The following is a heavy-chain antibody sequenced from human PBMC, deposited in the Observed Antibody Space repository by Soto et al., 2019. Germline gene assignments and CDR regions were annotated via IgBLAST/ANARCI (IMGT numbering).Heavy chain of an antibody. CDR3: AKSMYSSSWYNSLDV. J-gene: IGHJ6*02. D-gene: IGHD6-13*01. V-gene: IGHV3-23*01. CDR1: GFGFSRYA. Sequence: EVQLLESGGGLVQPGGSLRLSCTASGFGFSRYAMTWVRQAPGKGLEWVSAIGASGSGGSTYSVDSVKGRFTISRDNSKNTVYLEMNSLRAEDTAIYYCAKSMYSSSWYNSLDVWGQGTTVIVS. CDR2: IGASGSGGST.